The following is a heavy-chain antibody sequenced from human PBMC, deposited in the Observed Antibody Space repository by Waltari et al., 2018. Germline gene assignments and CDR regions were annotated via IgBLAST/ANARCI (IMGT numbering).Heavy chain of an antibody. V-gene: IGHV4-34*01. J-gene: IGHJ6*03. CDR1: GGSFSGYY. CDR2: INHSGST. Sequence: QVQLQQWGAGLLKPSETLSLTCAVYGGSFSGYYWSWIRQPPGKGLEWIGEINHSGSTNANPSRKSRVTISVDTSKNQFSLKLSSVTAADTAVYYCARLGIAALPYYYYYYMDVWGKGTTVTISS. CDR3: ARLGIAALPYYYYYYMDV. D-gene: IGHD6-6*01.